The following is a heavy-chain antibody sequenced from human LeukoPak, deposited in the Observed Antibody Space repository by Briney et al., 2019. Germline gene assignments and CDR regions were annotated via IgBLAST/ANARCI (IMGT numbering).Heavy chain of an antibody. V-gene: IGHV4-39*07. D-gene: IGHD6-13*01. J-gene: IGHJ4*02. CDR2: IYYSGST. Sequence: SETLSLTCTVSGGSISSSSYYWGWIRQPPGKGLEWIGSIYYSGSTNYNPSLKSRVTISVDTSKNQFSLKLSSVTAADTAVYYCARTYSSSWYGTGVLFDYWGQGTLVTVSS. CDR1: GGSISSSSYY. CDR3: ARTYSSSWYGTGVLFDY.